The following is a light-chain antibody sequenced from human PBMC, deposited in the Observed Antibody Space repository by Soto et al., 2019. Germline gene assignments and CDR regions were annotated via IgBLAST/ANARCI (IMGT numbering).Light chain of an antibody. Sequence: LMTLSPLSLPVTPGEPASISCRSSQSLLHSNGYNYLDWYLQKPGQSPQLLIYLGSNRASGVPDRFSGSGSGTDFTLKISRVEAEDVGVYYCMQALQTPPTFGQGTKVDI. CDR1: QSLLHSNGYNY. J-gene: IGKJ1*01. V-gene: IGKV2-28*01. CDR3: MQALQTPPT. CDR2: LGS.